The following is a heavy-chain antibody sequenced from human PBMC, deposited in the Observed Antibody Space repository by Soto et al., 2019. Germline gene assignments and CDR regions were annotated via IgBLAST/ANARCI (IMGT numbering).Heavy chain of an antibody. CDR1: GFTFSSYA. Sequence: GALRLSCAASGFTFSSYAMSWVRQAPGKGLEWVSAISGSGGSTYYADSVKGRFTISRDTSKNTLHLQMNSLRAEDTAIYYCAKDREFSSSAGAFDIWGQGTLVTVS. D-gene: IGHD2-2*01. CDR2: ISGSGGST. V-gene: IGHV3-23*01. J-gene: IGHJ3*02. CDR3: AKDREFSSSAGAFDI.